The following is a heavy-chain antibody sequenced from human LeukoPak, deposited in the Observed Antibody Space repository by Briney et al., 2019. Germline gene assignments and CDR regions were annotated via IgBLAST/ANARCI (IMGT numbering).Heavy chain of an antibody. CDR2: IYYSGST. Sequence: SETLSLTCTVSGGSISSSNYYWGWIRQPPGKGLEWIGSIYYSGSTYYNPSLKSRVTISADTSKNQFSLKLSSVTAADTAVYYCARPDQRGYTYGYSAFDIWGQGTVVTVSS. CDR1: GGSISSSNYY. D-gene: IGHD5-18*01. V-gene: IGHV4-39*01. CDR3: ARPDQRGYTYGYSAFDI. J-gene: IGHJ3*02.